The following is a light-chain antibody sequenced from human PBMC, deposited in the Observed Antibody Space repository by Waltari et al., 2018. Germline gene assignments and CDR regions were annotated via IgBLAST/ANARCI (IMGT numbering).Light chain of an antibody. J-gene: IGLJ2*01. Sequence: QSALTQPPSASGSPGQSVTISCTGTSTDVGVYNYVSWYQHHPGKAPKLMIYEFSKRPAGVPDRFSGSKSGNTASLTVSGLQAEDEADYYCSSYAGSDNLVFGGGTKLTVL. CDR2: EFS. CDR3: SSYAGSDNLV. CDR1: STDVGVYNY. V-gene: IGLV2-8*01.